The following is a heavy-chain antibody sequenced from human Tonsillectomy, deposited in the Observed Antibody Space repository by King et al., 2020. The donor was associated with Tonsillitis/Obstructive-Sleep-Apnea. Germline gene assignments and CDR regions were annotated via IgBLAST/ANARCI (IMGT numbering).Heavy chain of an antibody. CDR1: GFTVSSNY. CDR3: ATQPRYYYYMDV. CDR2: IYSGGST. J-gene: IGHJ6*03. V-gene: IGHV3-66*01. D-gene: IGHD2-2*01. Sequence: EVQLVESGGGLVQPGGSLRLSCAASGFTVSSNYMSWVRQAPGKGLEWVSVIYSGGSTYYADSVKGRFTISRDNSKNTLYLQMNSLRAEGTAVYYCATQPRYYYYMDVWGKGTTVTVSS.